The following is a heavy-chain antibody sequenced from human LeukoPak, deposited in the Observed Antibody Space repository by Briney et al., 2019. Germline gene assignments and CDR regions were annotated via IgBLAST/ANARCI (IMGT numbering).Heavy chain of an antibody. V-gene: IGHV3-9*01. CDR3: AKDMGYDSSGYLYYFDY. Sequence: GGSLRLSCAASGFTFDDYAMHWVRQAPGKGLEWVSGISWNSGSIGYADSVKGRFTISRDNAKNSLYLQMNSLRAEDTALYYCAKDMGYDSSGYLYYFDYWGQGTLVTVSS. CDR2: ISWNSGSI. CDR1: GFTFDDYA. J-gene: IGHJ4*02. D-gene: IGHD3-22*01.